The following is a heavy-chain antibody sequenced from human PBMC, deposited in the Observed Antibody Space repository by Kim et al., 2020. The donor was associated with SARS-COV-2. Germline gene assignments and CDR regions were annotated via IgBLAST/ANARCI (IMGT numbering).Heavy chain of an antibody. J-gene: IGHJ4*02. D-gene: IGHD3-9*01. CDR3: AKEHNLGGFNDS. Sequence: YAECVKGRFTISRDNSKNTLYLQANSLRAEDTAVYYWAKEHNLGGFNDSWGQGTLVTVSS. V-gene: IGHV3-23*01.